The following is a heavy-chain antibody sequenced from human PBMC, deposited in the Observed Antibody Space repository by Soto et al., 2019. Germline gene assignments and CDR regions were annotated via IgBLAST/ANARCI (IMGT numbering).Heavy chain of an antibody. CDR1: GYTFTSYY. V-gene: IGHV1-46*01. D-gene: IGHD2-15*01. CDR3: ARDYVDCSGGSCYSDYYYYGMDV. CDR2: INPSGGST. Sequence: ASVKVSCKASGYTFTSYYMHWVRQAPGQGLEWMGIINPSGGSTSYAQKFQGRVTMTRDTSTSTVYMELSSLRSEDTAVYYCARDYVDCSGGSCYSDYYYYGMDVWGQGTTVTV. J-gene: IGHJ6*02.